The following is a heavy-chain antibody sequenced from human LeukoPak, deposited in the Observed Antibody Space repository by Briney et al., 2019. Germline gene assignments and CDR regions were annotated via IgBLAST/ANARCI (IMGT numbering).Heavy chain of an antibody. CDR2: IYYSGST. V-gene: IGHV4-59*01. CDR3: ARVVRYCSSTSCYNYFDY. J-gene: IGHJ4*02. CDR1: GGSISSYY. D-gene: IGHD2-2*02. Sequence: SETLSPTCTVSGGSISSYYWSWIRQPPGKGLEWIGYIYYSGSTNYNPSLKSRVTISVDTSKNQFSLKLSSVTAADTAVYYCARVVRYCSSTSCYNYFDYWGQGTLVTVSS.